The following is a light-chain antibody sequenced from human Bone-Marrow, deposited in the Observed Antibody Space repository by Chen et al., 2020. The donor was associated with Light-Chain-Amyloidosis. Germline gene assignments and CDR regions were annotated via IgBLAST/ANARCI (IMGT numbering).Light chain of an antibody. J-gene: IGKJ2*01. CDR2: TAS. CDR1: QTIRNY. Sequence: DIQMTQSPSSLSASVGDRVTITCRANQTIRNYLHLYQQKPGKAPKLLIYTASRLRGGVTSRFSGRGSGTDFTRTINSIQPEDFATYYCQQSSSTFYPFGQGTTLE. V-gene: IGKV1-39*01. CDR3: QQSSSTFYP.